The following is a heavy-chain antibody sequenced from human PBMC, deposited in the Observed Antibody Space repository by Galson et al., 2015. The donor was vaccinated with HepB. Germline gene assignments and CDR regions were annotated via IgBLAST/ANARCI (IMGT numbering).Heavy chain of an antibody. CDR2: ISYDGSNK. CDR1: GFTFSSYG. Sequence: SLRLSCAASGFTFSSYGMHWVRQAPGKGLEWVAVISYDGSNKYYADSVKGRFTISRDNSKNTLYLQMNSLRAEDTAVYYCAKVVMGYDTLTDGYFDYWGRGTLVTVSS. CDR3: AKVVMGYDTLTDGYFDY. D-gene: IGHD3-9*01. J-gene: IGHJ4*02. V-gene: IGHV3-30*18.